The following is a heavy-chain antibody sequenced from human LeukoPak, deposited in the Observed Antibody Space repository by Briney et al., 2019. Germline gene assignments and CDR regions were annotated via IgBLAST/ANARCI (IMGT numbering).Heavy chain of an antibody. J-gene: IGHJ6*02. D-gene: IGHD4-17*01. CDR1: GGSINSYY. CDR2: IYYTGST. V-gene: IGHV4-59*01. CDR3: ARHYGAHRDYYGLDV. Sequence: PSETLSLTCTVSGGSINSYYWSWIRQPPGKGLEWIGYIYYTGSTNYNPSLTSRVTISVDTSKNQFSLNLSSVTAADTAVYYCARHYGAHRDYYGLDVWGQGTTVTVSS.